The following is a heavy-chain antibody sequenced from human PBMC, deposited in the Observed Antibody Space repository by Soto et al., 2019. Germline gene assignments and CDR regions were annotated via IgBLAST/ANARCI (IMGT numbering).Heavy chain of an antibody. CDR3: ARDASTFDY. J-gene: IGHJ4*02. CDR1: GFTFSSSA. Sequence: LRPSCAASGFTFSSSAMPWFRQAPGPGLEWVAVISYDGSNKYYADSVKGRFTISRNNSKNTLYLQMNSLRAEDTAVYYCARDASTFDYWGQGTLVTVSS. V-gene: IGHV3-30-3*01. CDR2: ISYDGSNK.